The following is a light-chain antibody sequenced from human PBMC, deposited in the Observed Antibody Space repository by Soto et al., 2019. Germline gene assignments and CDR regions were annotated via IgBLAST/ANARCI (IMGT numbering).Light chain of an antibody. V-gene: IGKV3D-20*01. CDR3: QQYGSSPST. CDR1: QSVSSSY. Sequence: EIGLTQSPATLSLSPGERATLSCGARQSVSSSYLAWYQQKPGLAPRLLIYDASSSATGIPDRFSGSGSGTDFTLTISRLEPEDCAVYYCQQYGSSPSTFGQGTKLEIK. CDR2: DAS. J-gene: IGKJ2*01.